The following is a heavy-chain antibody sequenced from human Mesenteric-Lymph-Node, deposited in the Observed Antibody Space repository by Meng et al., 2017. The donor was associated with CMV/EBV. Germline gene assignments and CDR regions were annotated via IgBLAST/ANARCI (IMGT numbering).Heavy chain of an antibody. D-gene: IGHD3-22*01. CDR2: IYYTGNT. CDR1: GASISTSY. J-gene: IGHJ3*02. V-gene: IGHV4-59*01. CDR3: ARGYYDSSGSSNTFDI. Sequence: SGASISTSYWSWIRQPPGKRPEWIGYIYYTGNTNYNPSLKSRVTISLDTSKNQFSLKLSSVTAADTAVYYCARGYYDSSGSSNTFDIWGQGTMVTVSS.